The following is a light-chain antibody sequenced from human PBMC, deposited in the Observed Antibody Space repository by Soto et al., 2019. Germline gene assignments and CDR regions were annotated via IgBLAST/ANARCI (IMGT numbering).Light chain of an antibody. J-gene: IGLJ1*01. CDR2: EGS. V-gene: IGLV2-23*03. CDR3: CSYAGRHTFYV. CDR1: SSDVGSDNL. Sequence: QSALTQPASVYGSPGQSITISCTGTSSDVGSDNLVSWYQQRPGKVPKLILYEGSEPPSGVSHRFSGSKSGNTASLTISGLQTDDEADYYCCSYAGRHTFYVFGTGTKLTVL.